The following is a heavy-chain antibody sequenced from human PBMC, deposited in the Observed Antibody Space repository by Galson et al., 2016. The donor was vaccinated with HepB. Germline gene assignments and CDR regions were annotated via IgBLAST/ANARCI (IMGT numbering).Heavy chain of an antibody. CDR1: GGSISSSTYN. CDR3: ARILTWGLGYFDS. V-gene: IGHV4-39*01. J-gene: IGHJ4*02. CDR2: ISYSGST. D-gene: IGHD1-26*01. Sequence: EPLSLTCIVSGGSISSSTYNWGWIRQPPGKGLEWIGTISYSGSTYYNPSLKSRLTISVDTSKNQFSLKLNSVAAADTAVYYYARILTWGLGYFDSWGQGILVAVSS.